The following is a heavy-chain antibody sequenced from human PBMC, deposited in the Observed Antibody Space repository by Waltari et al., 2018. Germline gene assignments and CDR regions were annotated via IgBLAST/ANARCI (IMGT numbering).Heavy chain of an antibody. V-gene: IGHV3-23*04. D-gene: IGHD3-3*01. Sequence: EVQLVESGGGLIQPGGSLRLSCAASGFTFSSYAMSWVRQAPGKGLEWVSAISGSGGSTYYADSVKGRFTISRDNSKNTLYLQMNSLRAEDTAVYYCAKGGFLEWPSGYAFDIWGQGTMVTVSS. J-gene: IGHJ3*02. CDR3: AKGGFLEWPSGYAFDI. CDR1: GFTFSSYA. CDR2: ISGSGGST.